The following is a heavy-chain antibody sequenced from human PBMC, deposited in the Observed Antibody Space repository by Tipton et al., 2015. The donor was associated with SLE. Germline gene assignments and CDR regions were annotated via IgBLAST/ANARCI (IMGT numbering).Heavy chain of an antibody. D-gene: IGHD6-13*01. J-gene: IGHJ5*02. Sequence: TLSLTCTVSNGSINSYYWSWIRQPPGKGLEYIGYIYYDGSTNYNPSLKSRVTISVDTSKNKFSLKLNSMTAADTAVYYCARLLVAAGPTWFDPWGQGTLVTVSS. CDR3: ARLLVAAGPTWFDP. V-gene: IGHV4-59*07. CDR1: NGSINSYY. CDR2: IYYDGST.